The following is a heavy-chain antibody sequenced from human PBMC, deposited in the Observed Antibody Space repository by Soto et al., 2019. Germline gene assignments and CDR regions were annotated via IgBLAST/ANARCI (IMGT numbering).Heavy chain of an antibody. CDR1: GGSISSGDYY. CDR3: ARFLRRNWNSSDY. J-gene: IGHJ4*02. Sequence: QVQLQESGPGLVKPSQTLSLTCTVSGGSISSGDYYWSWIRQPPGKGLEWIGYIYYSGSTYYNPSLKSRVTISVDTSKNQFSLKLSSVTVADTAVYYCARFLRRNWNSSDYWGQGTLVTVSS. D-gene: IGHD1-20*01. V-gene: IGHV4-30-4*01. CDR2: IYYSGST.